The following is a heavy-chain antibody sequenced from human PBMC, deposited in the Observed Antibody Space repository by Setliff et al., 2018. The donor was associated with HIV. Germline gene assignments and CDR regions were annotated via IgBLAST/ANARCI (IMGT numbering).Heavy chain of an antibody. Sequence: PGGSLRLSCAASGFTFSSSWMHWVRQAPGKGLVWVSLISNDGITTNYADSVKGRFTISRDNAKNTLYLQMNSLRAEDMAVYYCARGHSGYKNGMDVWGQGTTVTVSS. D-gene: IGHD5-12*01. CDR1: GFTFSSSW. CDR2: ISNDGITT. CDR3: ARGHSGYKNGMDV. V-gene: IGHV3-74*01. J-gene: IGHJ6*02.